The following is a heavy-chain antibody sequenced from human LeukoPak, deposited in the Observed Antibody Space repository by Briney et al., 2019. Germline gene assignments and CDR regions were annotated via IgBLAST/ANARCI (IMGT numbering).Heavy chain of an antibody. CDR2: INPNSGGT. Sequence: GASVKVSCKATGYTFTGYYMHWVRQAPGQGLEWMGWINPNSGGTNYAQKFQGRVTMTRDTSISTAHMELSRLRSDDTAVYYCARDYYGSGNDNWFDPWGQGTLVTVSS. CDR3: ARDYYGSGNDNWFDP. J-gene: IGHJ5*02. CDR1: GYTFTGYY. V-gene: IGHV1-2*02. D-gene: IGHD3-10*01.